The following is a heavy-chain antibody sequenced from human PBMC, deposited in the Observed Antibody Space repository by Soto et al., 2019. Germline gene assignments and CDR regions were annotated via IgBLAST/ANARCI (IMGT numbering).Heavy chain of an antibody. CDR2: IYYSGST. J-gene: IGHJ4*02. V-gene: IGHV4-61*08. CDR1: GASVSSGGYY. D-gene: IGHD3-3*01. Sequence: SETLSLTCTVSGASVSSGGYYWNWIRQPPGKGLEWIGYIYYSGSTNYNPSLKSRVTISEDTSKNQISLKLTSVTAADTAVYYCARAIGGLYHIDYWGQGAQVTVSS. CDR3: ARAIGGLYHIDY.